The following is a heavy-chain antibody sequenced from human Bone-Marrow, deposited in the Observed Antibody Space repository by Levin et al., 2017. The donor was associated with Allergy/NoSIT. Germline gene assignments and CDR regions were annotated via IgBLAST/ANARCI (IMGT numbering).Heavy chain of an antibody. V-gene: IGHV3-23*01. CDR3: AKENLSPTSSSSVTWTSNYFGMAV. D-gene: IGHD4-17*01. Sequence: LSLTCAASGFTFSSYAMTWVRQAPGKGLEWVSIVSSGGFNTFYADSVKGRFTISRDSSKNTLYLQMNSLRVEDTAIYYCAKENLSPTSSSSVTWTSNYFGMAVWGQGTTVTVSS. J-gene: IGHJ6*02. CDR1: GFTFSSYA. CDR2: VSSGGFNT.